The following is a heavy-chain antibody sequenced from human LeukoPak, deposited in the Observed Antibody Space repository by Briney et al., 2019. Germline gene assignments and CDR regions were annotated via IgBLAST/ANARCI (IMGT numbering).Heavy chain of an antibody. J-gene: IGHJ4*02. V-gene: IGHV3-30*18. CDR2: ISYDGSNK. Sequence: GALRLSCAASGFTFSSYGMHWVRQAPGKGVEWVAVISYDGSNKYYADSVKGRFTISRDNSKNTLYLQMNSLRAEDTAVYYCAKRGGYCSGGSCYGGETFDYWGQGTLVTVSS. D-gene: IGHD2-15*01. CDR1: GFTFSSYG. CDR3: AKRGGYCSGGSCYGGETFDY.